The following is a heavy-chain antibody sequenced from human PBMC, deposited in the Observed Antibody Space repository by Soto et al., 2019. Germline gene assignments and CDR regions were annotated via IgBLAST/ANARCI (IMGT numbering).Heavy chain of an antibody. CDR3: AREADAGTLAY. CDR1: GYTCTSCG. D-gene: IGHD6-13*01. CDR2: ISAYNGNT. J-gene: IGHJ4*02. Sequence: ASVRVSCRASGYTCTSCGISWVRQAPGQGLEWMGWISAYNGNTNHAQNLQGRVTVTTDTSTSTAYMELRSLRSDDTAVYYCAREADAGTLAYWGWGTLLPISS. V-gene: IGHV1-18*01.